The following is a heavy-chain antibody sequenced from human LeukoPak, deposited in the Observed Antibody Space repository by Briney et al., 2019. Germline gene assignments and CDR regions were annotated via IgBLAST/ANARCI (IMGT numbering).Heavy chain of an antibody. CDR1: GFTFSSYA. Sequence: GGSLRLSCAASGFTFSSYAMSWVRQAPGKGLEWVAVIWYDGSNKYYADSVKGRFTISRDNSKNTLYLQMNSLRAEDTAVYYCARDSEESMVRGNWFDPWGQGTLVTVSS. V-gene: IGHV3-33*08. J-gene: IGHJ5*02. CDR2: IWYDGSNK. D-gene: IGHD3-10*01. CDR3: ARDSEESMVRGNWFDP.